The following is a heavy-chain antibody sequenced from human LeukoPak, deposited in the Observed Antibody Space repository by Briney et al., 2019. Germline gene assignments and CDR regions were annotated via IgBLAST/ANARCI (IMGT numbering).Heavy chain of an antibody. CDR3: ARDVDSKDAFDI. CDR1: GFTFSSYA. CDR2: ISYDGSNK. Sequence: GGSLRLSCAASGFTFSSYAMHWVRQAPGKGLEWVAVISYDGSNKYYADSVKGRFTISRDNSKNTLYLQMNSLRAEDTAVYYCARDVDSKDAFDIWGQGTMVTVSS. D-gene: IGHD3-22*01. J-gene: IGHJ3*02. V-gene: IGHV3-30-3*01.